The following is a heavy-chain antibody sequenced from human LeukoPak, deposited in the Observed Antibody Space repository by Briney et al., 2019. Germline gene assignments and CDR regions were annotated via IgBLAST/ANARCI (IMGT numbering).Heavy chain of an antibody. V-gene: IGHV1-69*05. CDR3: ASYDYGDYGPDY. Sequence: SVKVSCKASGGTFSSYAISWVRQAPGEGLEWMGGIIPIFGTANYAQKFQGRVTITTDESTSTAYMELSSLRSEDTAVYYCASYDYGDYGPDYWGQGTLVTVSS. J-gene: IGHJ4*02. CDR2: IIPIFGTA. CDR1: GGTFSSYA. D-gene: IGHD4-17*01.